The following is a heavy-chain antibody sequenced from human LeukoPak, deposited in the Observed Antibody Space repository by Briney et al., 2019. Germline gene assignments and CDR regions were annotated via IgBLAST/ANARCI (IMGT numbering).Heavy chain of an antibody. CDR1: GGSFSGYY. Sequence: SETLSLTCAVYGGSFSGYYWSWIRQPPGKGLEWIGEINHSGSTNYNPSLKSRVTISVDTSKNQFSLKLSSVTAADTAVYYCARAIGYCSSTSCYAGVGAFDIWGQGTMVTVSS. CDR3: ARAIGYCSSTSCYAGVGAFDI. CDR2: INHSGST. D-gene: IGHD2-2*01. J-gene: IGHJ3*02. V-gene: IGHV4-34*01.